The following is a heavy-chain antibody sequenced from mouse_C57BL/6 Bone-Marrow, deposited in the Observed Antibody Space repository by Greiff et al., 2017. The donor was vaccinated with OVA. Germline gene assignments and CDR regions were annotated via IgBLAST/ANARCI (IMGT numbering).Heavy chain of an antibody. D-gene: IGHD4-1*01. J-gene: IGHJ2*01. V-gene: IGHV2-5*01. Sequence: VQLQQSGPGLVQPSQSLSITCTVSGFSLTSYGVHWVRQSPGKGLEWLGVIWRGGSTDYNAAFMSRLSIPKDNSKSQVFFTLNRLQSHHTAIYSSANCCAIWAGFYYWRPGTTLPLSS. CDR3: ANCCAIWAGFYY. CDR1: GFSLTSYG. CDR2: IWRGGST.